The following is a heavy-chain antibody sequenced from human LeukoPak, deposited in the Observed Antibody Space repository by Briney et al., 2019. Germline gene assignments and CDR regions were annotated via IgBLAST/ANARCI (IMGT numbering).Heavy chain of an antibody. CDR3: ATIYYDFWSGYRKNFDY. CDR2: ISYDGSNK. J-gene: IGHJ4*02. V-gene: IGHV3-30*04. CDR1: GFTFSSHA. Sequence: GGSLRLSCAASGFTFSSHAMHWVRQAPGKGLEWVAVISYDGSNKYYADSVKGRFTISRDNSKNTLYLQMNSLRAEDTAVYYCATIYYDFWSGYRKNFDYWGQGTLVTVSS. D-gene: IGHD3-3*01.